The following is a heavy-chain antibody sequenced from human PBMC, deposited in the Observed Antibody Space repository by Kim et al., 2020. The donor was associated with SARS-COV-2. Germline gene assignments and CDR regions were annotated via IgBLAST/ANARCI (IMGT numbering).Heavy chain of an antibody. CDR3: ARVPYYDSSGYYYYFDY. J-gene: IGHJ4*02. V-gene: IGHV1-69*06. D-gene: IGHD3-22*01. CDR2: IIPIFGTA. CDR1: GGTFSSYA. Sequence: SVKVSCKASGGTFSSYAISWVRQAPGQGLEWMGGIIPIFGTANYAQKFQGRVTITADKSTSTAYMELSSLRSEDTAVYYCARVPYYDSSGYYYYFDYWGQGTLVTVSS.